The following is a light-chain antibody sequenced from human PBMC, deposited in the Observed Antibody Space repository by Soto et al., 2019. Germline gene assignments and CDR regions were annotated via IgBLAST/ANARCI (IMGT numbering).Light chain of an antibody. CDR1: SSDVGAYNY. Sequence: QSALTQPASVPGSPGQSITISCTGTSSDVGAYNYVSWYQQHPGKAPKLKIFDVSNRPSGVSNRFSGSKSGNTASLTISGLQAEDEADYYCCSYTTSSTLNWVFGGGTKLTVL. V-gene: IGLV2-14*03. CDR2: DVS. CDR3: CSYTTSSTLNWV. J-gene: IGLJ3*02.